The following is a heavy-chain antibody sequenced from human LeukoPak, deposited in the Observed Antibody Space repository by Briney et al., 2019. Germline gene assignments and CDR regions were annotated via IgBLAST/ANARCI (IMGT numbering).Heavy chain of an antibody. CDR1: GFTVSSNY. J-gene: IGHJ4*02. D-gene: IGHD3-10*01. CDR3: ARERDVSGGSPFDY. Sequence: PGGSLRLSCAASGFTVSSNYMSWVRQAPGKGLEWVSVIYSGGSTYYADSVKGRFTISRDNSKNTLYLQMNSLRAEDTAVYYCARERDVSGGSPFDYWGQGVLVTVSS. CDR2: IYSGGST. V-gene: IGHV3-53*01.